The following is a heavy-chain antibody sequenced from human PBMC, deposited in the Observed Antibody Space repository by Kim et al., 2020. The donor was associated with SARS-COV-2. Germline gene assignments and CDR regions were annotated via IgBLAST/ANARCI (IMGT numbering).Heavy chain of an antibody. D-gene: IGHD1-26*01. CDR1: GFTFSSYA. V-gene: IGHV3-30*04. CDR2: ISYDGINK. CDR3: ARVRGGSYFNAFEI. Sequence: GGSLRLSCAASGFTFSSYAMHWVRQAPGKGLEWVAVISYDGINKYYADSVKGRFTISRDNSKNTLYLQMNSLRVEDTAVYYCARVRGGSYFNAFEIWGQGTMVTVSS. J-gene: IGHJ3*02.